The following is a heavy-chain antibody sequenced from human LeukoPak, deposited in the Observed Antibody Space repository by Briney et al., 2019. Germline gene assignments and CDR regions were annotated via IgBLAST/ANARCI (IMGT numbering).Heavy chain of an antibody. CDR1: GFPFSAYD. CDR2: FGSAGDT. CDR3: VRGALPGDNWYFDL. V-gene: IGHV3-13*01. J-gene: IGHJ2*01. Sequence: QPGGSLRLSCATSGFPFSAYDMHWVRQAPGKGLEWVSAFGSAGDTYYPGAVKGRLTISRDYAKNSLFLQMNNLIAGDTAVYFCVRGALPGDNWYFDLWGRGTLVTVSS.